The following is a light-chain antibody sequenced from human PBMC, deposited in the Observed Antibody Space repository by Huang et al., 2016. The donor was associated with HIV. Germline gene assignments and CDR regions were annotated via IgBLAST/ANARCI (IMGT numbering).Light chain of an antibody. Sequence: EVVLTQSPATLSLSPGERATLSCRASQSVSSSLAWYPHKPGQAPRLLIYDAANRATGIPARFSGSGSGTDFTLTISSLEPEDFAVYYCQQRSNWPRTFGQGTKVEIK. V-gene: IGKV3-11*01. CDR1: QSVSSS. CDR2: DAA. CDR3: QQRSNWPRT. J-gene: IGKJ1*01.